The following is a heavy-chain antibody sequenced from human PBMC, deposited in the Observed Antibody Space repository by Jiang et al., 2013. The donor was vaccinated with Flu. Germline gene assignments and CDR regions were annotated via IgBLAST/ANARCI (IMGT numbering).Heavy chain of an antibody. D-gene: IGHD3-10*01. V-gene: IGHV4-34*01. CDR2: NHSGGT. CDR3: ALWGTVVGGSLGRRGAADF. J-gene: IGHJ4*02. Sequence: NHSGGTDYNPSLKSRVTISVDTSTSQFSLSLTSVTAADTAVYYCALWGTVVGGSLGRRGAADFWGQGTLVTVSS.